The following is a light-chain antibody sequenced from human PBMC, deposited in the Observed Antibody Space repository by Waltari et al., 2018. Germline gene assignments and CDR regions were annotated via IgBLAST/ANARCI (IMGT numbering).Light chain of an antibody. CDR1: QGIGSY. Sequence: DIQLTQSPSFLSTSVGDRVTIACRASQGIGSYLAWYQQKPGKAPQLLIHAASTLQSGVPSRFSGSGSGTEFTLKISSLQPEDFATYYCQQLNSYPLTFGPGTKVDIK. CDR3: QQLNSYPLT. CDR2: AAS. V-gene: IGKV1-9*01. J-gene: IGKJ3*01.